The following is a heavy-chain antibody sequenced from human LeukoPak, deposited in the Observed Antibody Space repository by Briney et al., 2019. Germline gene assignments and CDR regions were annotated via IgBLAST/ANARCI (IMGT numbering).Heavy chain of an antibody. J-gene: IGHJ2*01. V-gene: IGHV1-69*13. Sequence: SVKVSCKASGGTFSSYAISWVRQAPGQWLEWMGGIIPIFGTANYAQKFQGRVTITADESTSTAYMELSSLRSEDTAVYYCARADTAMVLDWYFDLWGRGTLVTVSS. CDR2: IIPIFGTA. CDR1: GGTFSSYA. CDR3: ARADTAMVLDWYFDL. D-gene: IGHD5-18*01.